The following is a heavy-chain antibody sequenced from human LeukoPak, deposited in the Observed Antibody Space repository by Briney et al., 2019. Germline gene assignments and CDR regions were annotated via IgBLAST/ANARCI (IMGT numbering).Heavy chain of an antibody. V-gene: IGHV4-4*02. CDR3: AKVSYDFWSGPFDP. CDR2: VYHGGST. J-gene: IGHJ5*02. Sequence: ASGTLSLTCAVSCGSITSSHWWSWVRQSPGKGLEWIGCVYHGGSTYYNPSLKSRVTISVDRSKDQSSLTLSSVTAADTAVYYCAKVSYDFWSGPFDPWGQGALVTVSS. CDR1: CGSITSSHW. D-gene: IGHD3-3*01.